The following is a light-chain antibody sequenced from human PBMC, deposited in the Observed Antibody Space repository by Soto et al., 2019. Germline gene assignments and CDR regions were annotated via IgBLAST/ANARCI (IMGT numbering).Light chain of an antibody. CDR2: EVT. Sequence: QSALTQPASVSGSPGQSITISCTGTSGDIGSYNRVSWYQQHPGKAPKLIMYEVTDRPSGVSNRFSGSKSGNTASLTISGLQAEDEAEYYCSSYTNIKTRACVFGTGTKLTVL. CDR1: SGDIGSYNR. V-gene: IGLV2-14*01. CDR3: SSYTNIKTRACV. J-gene: IGLJ1*01.